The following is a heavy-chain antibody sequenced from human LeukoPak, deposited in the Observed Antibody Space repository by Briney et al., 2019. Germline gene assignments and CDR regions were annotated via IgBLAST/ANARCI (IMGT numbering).Heavy chain of an antibody. V-gene: IGHV3-23*01. CDR2: ISGSGGST. CDR3: ARRSGIAVAGAFDY. D-gene: IGHD6-19*01. CDR1: GFTFSFYA. J-gene: IGHJ4*02. Sequence: PGGSLRLSCAASGFTFSFYAMSWVRQAPGRGLEWVSAISGSGGSTYYADSVKGRFTISRDNSKNTLFLQMNSPRAEDTAVYYCARRSGIAVAGAFDYWGQGTLVTVSS.